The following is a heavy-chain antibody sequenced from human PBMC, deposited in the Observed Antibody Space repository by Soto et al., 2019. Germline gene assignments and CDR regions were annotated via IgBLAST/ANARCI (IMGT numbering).Heavy chain of an antibody. D-gene: IGHD1-26*01. Sequence: SETLSLTCTVSEHSITSSTFYWGWIRQSPGKGLEWIGSIYFSGNTYYNPSLKSRVTISVDTSKNQFSLNLNSVTAADTAVYYCARHPLHRVGASISAFDIWGQGTVVTVS. CDR3: ARHPLHRVGASISAFDI. CDR1: EHSITSSTFY. V-gene: IGHV4-39*01. CDR2: IYFSGNT. J-gene: IGHJ3*02.